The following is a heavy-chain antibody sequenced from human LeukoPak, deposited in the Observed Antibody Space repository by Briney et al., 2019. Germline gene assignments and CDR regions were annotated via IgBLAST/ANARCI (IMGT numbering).Heavy chain of an antibody. V-gene: IGHV3-30*04. CDR1: GFAFSVNA. CDR2: ISYDGRTK. Sequence: PGGSLRLSCAAPGFAFSVNAVHSVRQAPGKGLEWVAVISYDGRTKHYADSVKGRFTISKDNSKNTLFLEMNSLRTEDTAVFYCARRLEARTGYFQDWGQGTLVTVSS. D-gene: IGHD2-8*02. J-gene: IGHJ1*01. CDR3: ARRLEARTGYFQD.